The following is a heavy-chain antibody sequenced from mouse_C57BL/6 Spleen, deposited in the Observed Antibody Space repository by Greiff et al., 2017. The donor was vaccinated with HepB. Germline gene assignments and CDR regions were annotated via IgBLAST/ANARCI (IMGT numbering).Heavy chain of an antibody. CDR2: IHPSDSDT. Sequence: QVQLQQPGAELVKPGASVKVSCKASGYTFTSYWMHWVKQRPGQGLEWIGRIHPSDSDTNYNQKFKGKATLTVDKSSSTAYMQLSSLTSEDSAVYYCARPASYDGYYHFAYWGQGTLVTVSA. D-gene: IGHD2-3*01. V-gene: IGHV1-74*01. CDR3: ARPASYDGYYHFAY. J-gene: IGHJ3*01. CDR1: GYTFTSYW.